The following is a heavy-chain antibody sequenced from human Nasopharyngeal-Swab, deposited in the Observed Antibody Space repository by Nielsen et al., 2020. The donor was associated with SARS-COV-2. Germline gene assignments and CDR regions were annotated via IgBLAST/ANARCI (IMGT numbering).Heavy chain of an antibody. D-gene: IGHD3-22*01. Sequence: SETLSLTCTVSGGSISSGDYYWSWIRQPSGKGLEWIGYIYYSGSTYYNPSLKSRVTISVDTSKNQFSLRLSSVTAADTAVYYCARAIGRFTMIVVAIDAFDIWGQGTMVTVSS. J-gene: IGHJ3*02. V-gene: IGHV4-30-4*01. CDR1: GGSISSGDYY. CDR2: IYYSGST. CDR3: ARAIGRFTMIVVAIDAFDI.